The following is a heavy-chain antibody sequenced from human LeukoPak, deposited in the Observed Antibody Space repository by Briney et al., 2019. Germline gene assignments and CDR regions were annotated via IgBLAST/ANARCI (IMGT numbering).Heavy chain of an antibody. V-gene: IGHV4-34*01. J-gene: IGHJ5*02. Sequence: SETLSLTCAVYGGSFSGYYWSWIRQPPGKGLEWIGEINHSGSTNYNPSLKSRVTISVDTSKNQFSLKLSSVTAADTAVYYCARQKIAAAGHNWFDPWGQGTLVTVSS. D-gene: IGHD6-13*01. CDR3: ARQKIAAAGHNWFDP. CDR1: GGSFSGYY. CDR2: INHSGST.